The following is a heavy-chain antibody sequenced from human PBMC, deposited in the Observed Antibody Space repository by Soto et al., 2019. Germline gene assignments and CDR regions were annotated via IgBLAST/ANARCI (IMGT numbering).Heavy chain of an antibody. D-gene: IGHD3-10*01. V-gene: IGHV3-23*01. CDR3: AGQRSPEGWFDP. Sequence: GGSLRLSCAASAISFNTYGVTWGRQAPGKGLEWVSTVTVAGGSTYYADPVKGRFTISRDRSNYTVSLLMNSLRVEDTAIYYCAGQRSPEGWFDPWGQGTLVTVSS. CDR2: VTVAGGST. J-gene: IGHJ5*02. CDR1: AISFNTYG.